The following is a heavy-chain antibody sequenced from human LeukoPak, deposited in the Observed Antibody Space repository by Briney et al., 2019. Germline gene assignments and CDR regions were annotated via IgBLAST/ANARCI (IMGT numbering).Heavy chain of an antibody. CDR1: GGSISSYY. V-gene: IGHV4-4*07. Sequence: PSETLSLTCTVSGGSISSYYWSWIRQPAGRGLEWIGRIYTSGSTNYNPSLKSRVTMSPDTSKNQFSLNLNSVTAADTAVYYCARGKYYDFWSGYWDWFDPWGQGTLVTVSS. CDR2: IYTSGST. J-gene: IGHJ5*02. D-gene: IGHD3-3*01. CDR3: ARGKYYDFWSGYWDWFDP.